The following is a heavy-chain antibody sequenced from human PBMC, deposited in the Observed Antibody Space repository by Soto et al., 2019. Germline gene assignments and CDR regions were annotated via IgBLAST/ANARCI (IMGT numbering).Heavy chain of an antibody. J-gene: IGHJ3*02. CDR1: GGSISSSSYY. D-gene: IGHD2-21*02. CDR2: IYYSGST. Sequence: PSETLSLTCTVSGGSISSSSYYWGWIRQPPGKGLEWIGSIYYSGSTYYNPSLKSRVTISVDTSKNQFSLKLSSVTAADTAVYYCARWGSYCGGDCQWGAFDIWGQGTMVTVSS. CDR3: ARWGSYCGGDCQWGAFDI. V-gene: IGHV4-39*01.